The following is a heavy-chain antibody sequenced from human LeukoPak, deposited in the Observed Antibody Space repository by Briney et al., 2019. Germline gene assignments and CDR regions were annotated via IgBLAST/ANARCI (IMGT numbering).Heavy chain of an antibody. CDR2: IYSGGST. J-gene: IGHJ6*02. V-gene: IGHV3-66*01. Sequence: GGSLRLSCAASGFAVSSNYMSWVRQAPGKGLEWVSVIYSGGSTYYADSVKGRFTISRDNSKNTLYLQMNSLRAEDTAVYYCATDNYSSSWYGYYYYGMDVWGQGTTVTVSS. D-gene: IGHD6-13*01. CDR1: GFAVSSNY. CDR3: ATDNYSSSWYGYYYYGMDV.